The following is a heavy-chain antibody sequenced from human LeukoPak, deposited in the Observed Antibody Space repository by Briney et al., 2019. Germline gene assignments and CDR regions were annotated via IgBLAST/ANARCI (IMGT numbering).Heavy chain of an antibody. CDR1: GFTFSSYA. CDR3: AKWGCSGGSCYPFDY. V-gene: IGHV3-23*01. D-gene: IGHD2-15*01. Sequence: GGSLRLSCAASGFTFSSYAMGWVRQAPGKGLEWVSAISGTGNRTYYADSVKGRFTISRNNSKNTLYLQMNSLRAEDTAVYYCAKWGCSGGSCYPFDYWGQGTLVTVSS. CDR2: ISGTGNRT. J-gene: IGHJ4*02.